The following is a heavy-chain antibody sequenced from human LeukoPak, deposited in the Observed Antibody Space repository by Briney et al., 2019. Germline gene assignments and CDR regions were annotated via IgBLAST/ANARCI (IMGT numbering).Heavy chain of an antibody. CDR1: GFTFRTYW. CDR2: IYAGGST. CDR3: ARNLGRPY. V-gene: IGHV3-66*01. Sequence: PGGSLRLSCAASGFTFRTYWMSWVRQAPGKGPEWVSVIYAGGSTDYADSVKGRFTISRDNSKNTLYLQMNSLRAEDTAVYYCARNLGRPYWGQGTLVTVSS. J-gene: IGHJ4*02.